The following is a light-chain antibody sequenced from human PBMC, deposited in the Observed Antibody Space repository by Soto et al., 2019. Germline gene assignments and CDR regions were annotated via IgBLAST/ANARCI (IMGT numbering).Light chain of an antibody. V-gene: IGKV1-39*01. CDR3: QQSYSVPYT. J-gene: IGKJ2*01. CDR2: AAS. Sequence: DIPMTQSPSSLSASVGDRVTITCRASQSISTYLNWYQQKPGKAPNLLIYAASSLQSGVPSRFSGSGSGTGFTLTISSLQPDDFAIYYCQQSYSVPYTFGQGTKLEIK. CDR1: QSISTY.